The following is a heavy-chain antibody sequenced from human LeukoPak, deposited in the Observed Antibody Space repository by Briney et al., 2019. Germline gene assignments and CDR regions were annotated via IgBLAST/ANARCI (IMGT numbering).Heavy chain of an antibody. Sequence: PSETLSLTCAVYGGSFSGYYWSWIRQPPGKGLEWIGEINHSGSTNYNPSLKSRVTISVDTSKNQFSLKLSSVTAADTAVYYCAKVVRVVAATRIAFMARGFDPWGQGTLVTVSS. D-gene: IGHD2-15*01. CDR3: AKVVRVVAATRIAFMARGFDP. CDR1: GGSFSGYY. V-gene: IGHV4-34*01. J-gene: IGHJ5*02. CDR2: INHSGST.